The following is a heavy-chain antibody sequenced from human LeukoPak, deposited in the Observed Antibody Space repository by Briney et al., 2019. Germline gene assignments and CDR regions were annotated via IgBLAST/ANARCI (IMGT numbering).Heavy chain of an antibody. V-gene: IGHV4-61*02. CDR1: GGSISSGGTY. CDR2: IYASGST. CDR3: ARPSTYYYDSSGHGAFDI. Sequence: SETLSLTCTVSGGSISSGGTYWSWIRQPAGKGLEWIGRIYASGSTNYNPSLKSRVTISADTSRNQFSLKLTSVTAADTAVYYCARPSTYYYDSSGHGAFDIWGQGTMVTVSS. D-gene: IGHD3-22*01. J-gene: IGHJ3*02.